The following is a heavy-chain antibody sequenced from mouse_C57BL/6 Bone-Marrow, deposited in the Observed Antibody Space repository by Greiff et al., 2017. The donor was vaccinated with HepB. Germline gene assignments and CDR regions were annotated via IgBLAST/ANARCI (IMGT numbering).Heavy chain of an antibody. J-gene: IGHJ1*03. D-gene: IGHD1-1*01. CDR1: GFTFTDYY. V-gene: IGHV1-36*01. CDR2: VYPYNGGT. CDR3: ARWGYCGSSYYYWYFDV. Sequence: EVQLQQSGPVLVKPGPSVKISCKASGFTFTDYYMHWVKQSHGKSLEWIGLVYPYNGGTSYNQKFKGKATLTVDTSSSTAYMELNSLTSADSAVYYCARWGYCGSSYYYWYFDVWGTGTTVTVSS.